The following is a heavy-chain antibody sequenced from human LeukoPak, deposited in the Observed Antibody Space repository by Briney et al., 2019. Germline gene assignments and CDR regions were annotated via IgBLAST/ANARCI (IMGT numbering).Heavy chain of an antibody. CDR1: GVSFSGYY. D-gene: IGHD6-6*01. J-gene: IGHJ3*02. CDR3: ARPKGLAARPRAAFDI. CDR2: INHSGST. Sequence: SETLSLTCAVYGVSFSGYYWSWLRQPPGKGLERIGEINHSGSTNYNPSLKSRVTISVDTSKNQFSLKLSSVTAADTAVYYCARPKGLAARPRAAFDIWGQGTMVTVSS. V-gene: IGHV4-34*01.